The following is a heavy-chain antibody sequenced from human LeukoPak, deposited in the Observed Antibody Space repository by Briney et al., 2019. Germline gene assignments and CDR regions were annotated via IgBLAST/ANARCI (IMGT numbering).Heavy chain of an antibody. Sequence: SVKVSCKASGGTFSSYAISWVRQAPGQGLEWMGGIIPIFGTANYAQKFQGRVTITADESTSTAYMELSSLRSEDTAVYFCAKEPGDSSGKIHYLESWGQGTLVTVSS. CDR3: AKEPGDSSGKIHYLES. V-gene: IGHV1-69*13. D-gene: IGHD6-19*01. J-gene: IGHJ4*02. CDR2: IIPIFGTA. CDR1: GGTFSSYA.